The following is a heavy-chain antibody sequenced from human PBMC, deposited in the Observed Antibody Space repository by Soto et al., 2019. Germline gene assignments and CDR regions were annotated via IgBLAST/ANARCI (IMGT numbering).Heavy chain of an antibody. CDR1: GGSISSSNW. CDR3: ASNAVAGNFDC. CDR2: IYHSGST. J-gene: IGHJ4*02. V-gene: IGHV4-4*02. D-gene: IGHD6-13*01. Sequence: QVQLQESGPGLVKPSGTLSLTCAVSGGSISSSNWWSWVRQPPGKGLEWIGEIYHSGSTNYNPSLKSRVTISVDKSENQFSLKLSYVTAPDTVVYYCASNAVAGNFDCWGQGTLVTVSS.